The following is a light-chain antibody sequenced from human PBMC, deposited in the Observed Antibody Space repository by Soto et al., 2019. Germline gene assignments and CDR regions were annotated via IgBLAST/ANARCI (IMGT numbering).Light chain of an antibody. Sequence: DIQMTQSPSTLSASVGDRVTITCRASQSISSWLAWYQQKAGKAPKLLIYDASSLESGVPSRFSGSGSGTEFTLTISSLQPDDFATYHCQQYSSYPWTFGQGTKVEIK. CDR2: DAS. J-gene: IGKJ1*01. CDR1: QSISSW. CDR3: QQYSSYPWT. V-gene: IGKV1-5*01.